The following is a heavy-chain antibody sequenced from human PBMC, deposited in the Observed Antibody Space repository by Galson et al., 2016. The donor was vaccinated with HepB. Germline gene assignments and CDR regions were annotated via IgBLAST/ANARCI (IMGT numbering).Heavy chain of an antibody. J-gene: IGHJ6*02. CDR1: GFNFSSHW. V-gene: IGHV3-74*01. CDR2: IYRDGGGT. Sequence: SLRLSCAASGFNFSSHWMHWVRQAPGKGLVWVSRIYRDGGGTSYTESVKGRFTTSRDNAKNTLYLEMNSLRADDTGVYYCASRLAWPNLEYGMDVWGPGTTVIVS. D-gene: IGHD4/OR15-4a*01. CDR3: ASRLAWPNLEYGMDV.